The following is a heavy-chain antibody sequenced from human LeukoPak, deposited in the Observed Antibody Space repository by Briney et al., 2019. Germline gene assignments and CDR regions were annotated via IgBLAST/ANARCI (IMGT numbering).Heavy chain of an antibody. J-gene: IGHJ5*02. CDR3: ARAVGLGRYCSSTSCYNNWFDP. CDR2: IYYSGTT. Sequence: SETLSLTCTVSGGSISDYYWSWIRQSPGKGLEWIGYIYYSGTTNYNPSLKSRVTISVDTSKNQFSLKLSSVTAADTAVYYCARAVGLGRYCSSTSCYNNWFDPWGQGTLVTVSS. V-gene: IGHV4-59*12. CDR1: GGSISDYY. D-gene: IGHD2-2*01.